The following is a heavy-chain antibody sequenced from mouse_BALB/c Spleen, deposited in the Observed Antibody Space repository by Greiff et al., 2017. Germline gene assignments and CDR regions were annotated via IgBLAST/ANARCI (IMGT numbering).Heavy chain of an antibody. V-gene: IGHV3-2*02. J-gene: IGHJ4*01. CDR3: ARDFITTDYYAMDY. CDR2: ISYSGST. Sequence: DVHLVESGPGLVKPSQSLSLTCTVTGYSITSDYAWNWIRQFPGNKLEWMGYISYSGSTSYNPSLKSRISITRDTSKNQFFLQLNSVTTEDTATYYCARDFITTDYYAMDYWGQGTSVTVSS. CDR1: GYSITSDYA. D-gene: IGHD1-1*01.